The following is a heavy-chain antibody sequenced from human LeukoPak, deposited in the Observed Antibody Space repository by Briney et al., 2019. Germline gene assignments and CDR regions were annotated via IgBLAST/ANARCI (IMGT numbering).Heavy chain of an antibody. D-gene: IGHD2-15*01. Sequence: PSETLSLTCTVSGGSISSGNYYWGWIRQPPGKGLEWLGNIYYSRTTYYNPSLKSRVTISVDTSKNQFSLNLISVTAADTAVYYCARLDCSPGSCYFDYWGQGTLVTVSS. CDR1: GGSISSGNYY. CDR2: IYYSRTT. J-gene: IGHJ4*02. CDR3: ARLDCSPGSCYFDY. V-gene: IGHV4-39*01.